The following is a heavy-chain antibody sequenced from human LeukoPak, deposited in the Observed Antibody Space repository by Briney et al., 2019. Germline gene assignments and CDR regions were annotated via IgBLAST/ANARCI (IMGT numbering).Heavy chain of an antibody. V-gene: IGHV3-30-3*01. CDR1: GFTFSSYA. Sequence: GRSLRLSCAASGFTFSSYAMHWVRQAPGKGLEWVAVISYDGSNKYYADSVKGRLTISRDNSKNTLYLQMNSLRAEDTAVYYCARGEYSSSLPDYWGQGTLVTVSS. CDR3: ARGEYSSSLPDY. D-gene: IGHD6-13*01. J-gene: IGHJ4*02. CDR2: ISYDGSNK.